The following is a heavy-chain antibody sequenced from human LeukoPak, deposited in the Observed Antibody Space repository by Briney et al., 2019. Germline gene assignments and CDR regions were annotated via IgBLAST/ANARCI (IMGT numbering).Heavy chain of an antibody. J-gene: IGHJ6*03. CDR1: GGTFSSYA. Sequence: WASVKVSCKASGGTFSSYAISWVRQAPGQGLDWMGRIIPMFGTTNHAQKFQGRVTTTTEESTITAYMEVRSLRTEDMTVYYCASVTVTTWARDGHIDVWGERTPVTVSS. V-gene: IGHV1-69*05. CDR3: ASVTVTTWARDGHIDV. CDR2: IIPMFGTT. D-gene: IGHD4-11*01.